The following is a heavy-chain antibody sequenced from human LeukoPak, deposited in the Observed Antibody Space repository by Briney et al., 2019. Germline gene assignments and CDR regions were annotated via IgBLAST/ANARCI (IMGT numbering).Heavy chain of an antibody. CDR3: AKDQERGWFGELSTYYFDY. Sequence: GGSLRLYCAASGFTFSNSAMNWVRQAPGKGPEWVSAISGSGYNTYYADSGKGRFTISRDNSKNTLYLQMNSLRAEDTAVYYCAKDQERGWFGELSTYYFDYWGQGTLVTVSS. V-gene: IGHV3-23*01. CDR2: ISGSGYNT. D-gene: IGHD3-10*01. CDR1: GFTFSNSA. J-gene: IGHJ4*02.